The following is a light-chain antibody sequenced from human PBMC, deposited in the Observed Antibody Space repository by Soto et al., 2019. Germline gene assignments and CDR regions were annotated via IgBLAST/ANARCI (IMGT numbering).Light chain of an antibody. CDR2: GAS. Sequence: EIVMTQSPATLAVSPGERAALSCRASQSVSSNFAWHQRKPGQAPRLLIYGASSRATGTPARFSGSGYGTEFTLTISSLQSEDFAVYYCQQYNNCPYTFGLGTKLEMK. CDR1: QSVSSN. CDR3: QQYNNCPYT. J-gene: IGKJ2*01. V-gene: IGKV3-15*01.